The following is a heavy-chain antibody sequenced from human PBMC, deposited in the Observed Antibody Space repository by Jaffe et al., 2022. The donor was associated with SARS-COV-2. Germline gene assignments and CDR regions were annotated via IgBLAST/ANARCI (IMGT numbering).Heavy chain of an antibody. J-gene: IGHJ3*01. Sequence: QVQLVESGGSLVTPGGSLRLSCAASGFNFSDYYMTWIRQAPGKGLEWISYITSTGGIMYYADSMKGRLTISRDNAKNWVHLQMNTLRAEDTAMYFCARRRQGGSRGAFDLWGQGTMVTVSS. D-gene: IGHD1-26*01. CDR1: GFNFSDYY. CDR2: ITSTGGIM. CDR3: ARRRQGGSRGAFDL. V-gene: IGHV3-11*01.